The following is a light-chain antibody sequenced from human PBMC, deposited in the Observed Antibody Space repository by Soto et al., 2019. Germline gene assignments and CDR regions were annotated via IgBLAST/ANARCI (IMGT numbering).Light chain of an antibody. CDR2: DVS. J-gene: IGKJ1*01. CDR1: QSISNW. CDR3: QQLNNYPRT. Sequence: DIQMTQSPSTLSGSVGDRVTITCRASQSISNWLAWYQQKPGKAPTLLIYDVSRLESGVPSRFSGSGSGTEFTLTINSLQPDDFATYYCQQLNNYPRTFGQGTKVDIK. V-gene: IGKV1-5*01.